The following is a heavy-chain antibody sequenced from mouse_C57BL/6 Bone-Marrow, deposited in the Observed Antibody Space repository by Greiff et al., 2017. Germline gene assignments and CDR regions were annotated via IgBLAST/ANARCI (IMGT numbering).Heavy chain of an antibody. Sequence: QVQLQQPGTELVKPAASVKLSCKASGYTFTSYWMHWVKQRPGQGLEWIGNINPSNGGTNYNEKFKSKATLTVDKSSSTSYMQLSSLTSEDSAVYDCARWGLDDGAFAYWGQGTLVTVSA. CDR3: ARWGLDDGAFAY. CDR1: GYTFTSYW. V-gene: IGHV1-53*01. J-gene: IGHJ3*01. D-gene: IGHD2-3*01. CDR2: INPSNGGT.